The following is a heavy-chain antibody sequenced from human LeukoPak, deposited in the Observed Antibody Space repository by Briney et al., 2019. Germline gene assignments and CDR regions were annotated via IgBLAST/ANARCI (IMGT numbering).Heavy chain of an antibody. Sequence: ASVKVSCKTSGYNFARYGVTWVRQAPRRGLEWMGWIAAYNNKTDYAQKVQERVILTTDISTSTAYMELRNLRYDDTAVYYCVRVGSVVATISNYWGQGTLVLVSS. CDR1: GYNFARYG. D-gene: IGHD5-12*01. CDR3: VRVGSVVATISNY. V-gene: IGHV1-18*01. J-gene: IGHJ4*02. CDR2: IAAYNNKT.